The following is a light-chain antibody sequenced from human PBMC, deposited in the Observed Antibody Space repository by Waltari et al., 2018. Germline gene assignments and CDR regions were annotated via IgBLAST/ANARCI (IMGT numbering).Light chain of an antibody. CDR2: KAS. V-gene: IGKV1-5*03. J-gene: IGKJ2*01. CDR1: QSISNW. CDR3: QQYNTYSS. Sequence: DIQMTQSPSTLSASVGDRVTITCRASQSISNWLAWYQQKPGKAPNLLIYKASILKSGVPSRFSGSGSGTQFTLTISSLQPGDIATYYCQQYNTYSSFGQGTKLEIK.